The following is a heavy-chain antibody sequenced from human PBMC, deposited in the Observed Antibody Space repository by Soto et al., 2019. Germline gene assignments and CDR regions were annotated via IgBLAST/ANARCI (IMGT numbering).Heavy chain of an antibody. CDR3: AKAPVTHAADGRGGWGYFDY. CDR1: GFTFSAYA. D-gene: IGHD6-13*01. CDR2: ISGRGGST. Sequence: EVQLLESGGGLVQPGGSLRLSCAASGFTFSAYAITWVRQAPGKGLEWVSIISGRGGSTCYADSVKGRFTISRDSSKNTLYLKLNSLRADVKDVYYGAKAPVTHAADGRGGWGYFDYLGQGTLVTVSS. V-gene: IGHV3-23*01. J-gene: IGHJ4*02.